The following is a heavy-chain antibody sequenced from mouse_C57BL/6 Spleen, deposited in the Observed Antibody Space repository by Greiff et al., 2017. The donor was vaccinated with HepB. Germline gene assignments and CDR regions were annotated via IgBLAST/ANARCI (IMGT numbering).Heavy chain of an antibody. J-gene: IGHJ4*01. CDR1: GFTFSSYA. V-gene: IGHV5-4*03. CDR3: ARVASNSHSIDY. Sequence: DVKLVESGGGLVKPGGSLKLSCAASGFTFSSYAMSWVRQTPEKRLEWVATISDGGSYSYYPDNVKGRFTISRVNANNSLYQQMSHIKSEDTAMYYGARVASNSHSIDYWGQGTSLTVSS. D-gene: IGHD4-1*01. CDR2: ISDGGSYS.